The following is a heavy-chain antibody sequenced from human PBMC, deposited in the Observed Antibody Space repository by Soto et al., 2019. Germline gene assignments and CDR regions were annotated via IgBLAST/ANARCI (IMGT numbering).Heavy chain of an antibody. V-gene: IGHV3-23*01. D-gene: IGHD3-22*01. CDR2: ISNSGGNT. J-gene: IGHJ6*02. CDR1: GLTLASYG. CDR3: AQSSVANYYYGMDV. Sequence: EVQLLESGGGLVQPGGSLRLSCEASGLTLASYGMSWVRQAPGKGLEWVSGISNSGGNTYHADSVKGRFTISRDNSKNTLYLQMNSLRAEDTAVYYCAQSSVANYYYGMDVWGQGTTVTVSS.